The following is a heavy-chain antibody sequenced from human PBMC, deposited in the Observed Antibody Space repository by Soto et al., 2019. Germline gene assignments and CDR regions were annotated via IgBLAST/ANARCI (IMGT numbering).Heavy chain of an antibody. D-gene: IGHD2-2*01. V-gene: IGHV3-30*18. CDR1: GFTFSSYG. J-gene: IGHJ4*02. CDR3: AKQSRRYYFDY. Sequence: QVQLVESGGGVVQPGRSLRLSCAASGFTFSSYGMHWVRQAPGKGLEWVAVISYDGSNKYYADSVKGRFTISRDNSKNTLYLQMNNLRAEDTAVYYCAKQSRRYYFDYWGQGTLVTVSS. CDR2: ISYDGSNK.